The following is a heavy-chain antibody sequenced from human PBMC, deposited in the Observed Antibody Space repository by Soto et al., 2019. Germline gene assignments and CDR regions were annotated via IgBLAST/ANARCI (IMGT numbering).Heavy chain of an antibody. D-gene: IGHD5-18*01. Sequence: GGSLRLSCAASGFTFSSYGMHWVRQAPGKGLEWVAVIWYDGSNKYYADSVKGRFTISRDNSKNTLYLQMNSLRAEDTAVYYCARVDTAMLGYYYYGMDVWGQGTTVTVS. CDR3: ARVDTAMLGYYYYGMDV. V-gene: IGHV3-33*01. J-gene: IGHJ6*02. CDR1: GFTFSSYG. CDR2: IWYDGSNK.